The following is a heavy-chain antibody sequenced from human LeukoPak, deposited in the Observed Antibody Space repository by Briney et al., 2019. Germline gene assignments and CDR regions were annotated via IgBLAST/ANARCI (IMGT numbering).Heavy chain of an antibody. V-gene: IGHV1-18*01. CDR1: GYIFTSYG. D-gene: IGHD3-16*02. Sequence: GASVKVSCKASGYIFTSYGISWVRQAPGQGLEWMGWISAYNGNTNYAQKLQGRVTMTTDTSTSTAYMELRSLRSDDTAVYYCARDGYDYVWGSYRPNNNFDYWGQGTLVTVSS. J-gene: IGHJ4*02. CDR3: ARDGYDYVWGSYRPNNNFDY. CDR2: ISAYNGNT.